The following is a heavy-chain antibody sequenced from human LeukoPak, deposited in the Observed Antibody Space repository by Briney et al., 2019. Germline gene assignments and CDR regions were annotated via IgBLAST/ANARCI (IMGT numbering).Heavy chain of an antibody. CDR2: IYTSGST. D-gene: IGHD3-22*01. Sequence: PSETLSLTCAVYGGSFSGYYWSWIRQPAGKGLEWIGRIYTSGSTNYNPSLKSRVTMSVDTSKNQFSLKLSSVTAADTAVYYCARDKTYYYDSSGYSYFDYWGQGTLVTVSS. CDR1: GGSFSGYY. V-gene: IGHV4-4*07. J-gene: IGHJ4*02. CDR3: ARDKTYYYDSSGYSYFDY.